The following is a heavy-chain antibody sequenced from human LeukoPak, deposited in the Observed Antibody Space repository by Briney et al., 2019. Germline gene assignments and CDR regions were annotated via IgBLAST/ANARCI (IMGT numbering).Heavy chain of an antibody. CDR2: IIPIFGTA. J-gene: IGHJ4*02. V-gene: IGHV1-69*01. D-gene: IGHD5-18*01. CDR1: GGTFSSYA. Sequence: GASVKVSCKASGGTFSSYAISWVLQAPGQGLEWMGGIIPIFGTANYAQKFQGRVTITADESTSTAYMELSSLRSEDTAVYYCARAEGGYSVGFDYWGQGTLVTVSS. CDR3: ARAEGGYSVGFDY.